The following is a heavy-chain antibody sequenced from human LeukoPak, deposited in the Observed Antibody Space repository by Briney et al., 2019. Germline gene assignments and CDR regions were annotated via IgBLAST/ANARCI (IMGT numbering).Heavy chain of an antibody. CDR2: IYYSGST. Sequence: SETLSLTCTVSGGSISSYYWSWIRQPPGKGLEWIGYIYYSGSTNYNPSLKSRVTISVDTSKNQFSLKLSSVTAADTAVYYCARARPVSAIFGVVPWAFDIWGQGTMVTVSS. CDR3: ARARPVSAIFGVVPWAFDI. D-gene: IGHD3-3*01. CDR1: GGSISSYY. J-gene: IGHJ3*02. V-gene: IGHV4-59*08.